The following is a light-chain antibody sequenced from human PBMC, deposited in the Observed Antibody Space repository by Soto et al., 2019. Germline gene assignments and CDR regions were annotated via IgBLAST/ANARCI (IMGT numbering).Light chain of an antibody. V-gene: IGKV1-39*01. J-gene: IGKJ4*01. Sequence: DIQMTQSPSSLSASVGDRVTITCRASQSISSYLNWYQQKPGKAPKLLIYAASSLQSGVPSRFSGSGSGTDFTLTIAGLQPEDSASYFCQQSISAPLTFGGWTKVEFK. CDR1: QSISSY. CDR2: AAS. CDR3: QQSISAPLT.